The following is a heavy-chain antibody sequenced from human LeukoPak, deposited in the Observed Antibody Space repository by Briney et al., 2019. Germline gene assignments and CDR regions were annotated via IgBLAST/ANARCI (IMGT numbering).Heavy chain of an antibody. Sequence: SETLSLTCAVSGGSISGYYWSWIRQSPGRGLEYIGHIYYNGRTDYNPSLKSRVTISVDTSRNQFSLKLSSVTAADTAVYYCARDTTSSWYGDFNWFDPWGQGTLVTVSS. CDR2: IYYNGRT. J-gene: IGHJ5*02. D-gene: IGHD6-13*01. CDR1: GGSISGYY. V-gene: IGHV4-59*12. CDR3: ARDTTSSWYGDFNWFDP.